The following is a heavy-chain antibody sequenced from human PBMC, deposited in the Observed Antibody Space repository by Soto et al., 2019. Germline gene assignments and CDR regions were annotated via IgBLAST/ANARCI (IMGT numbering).Heavy chain of an antibody. Sequence: SVKVSCKASGVTFSSYTISWVRQAPGKGLEWMGRIIPILGIANYAQKFQGRVTITADKSTSTAYMELSSLRSEDTAVYYCATLLGESIVATMSFWDYWGQGTLVTVSS. CDR1: GVTFSSYT. D-gene: IGHD5-12*01. V-gene: IGHV1-69*02. J-gene: IGHJ4*02. CDR2: IIPILGIA. CDR3: ATLLGESIVATMSFWDY.